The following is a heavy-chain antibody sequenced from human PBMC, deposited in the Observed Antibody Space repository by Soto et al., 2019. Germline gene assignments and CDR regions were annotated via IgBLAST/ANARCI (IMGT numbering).Heavy chain of an antibody. Sequence: QAPGKGLEWVSIISASGYSAYYGGAVKGRFITSRDNSRSTLYLQMNGLRAEDTAVYYCAKGDLLWDPFDLWGQGTLVTVSS. J-gene: IGHJ4*02. CDR3: AKGDLLWDPFDL. V-gene: IGHV3-23*01. CDR2: ISASGYSA. D-gene: IGHD3-16*01.